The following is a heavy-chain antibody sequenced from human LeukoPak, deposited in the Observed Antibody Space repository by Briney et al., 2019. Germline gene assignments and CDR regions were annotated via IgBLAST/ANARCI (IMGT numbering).Heavy chain of an antibody. D-gene: IGHD3-3*01. V-gene: IGHV4-30-4*08. CDR1: GGSISSGDYY. CDR3: ARALGFWSGSDY. Sequence: SQTLSLTCTVSGGSISSGDYYWSWIRQPPGKGLEWIGYIYYSGSTYYNPSLKSRVTISVDTSKNQFSLKLSSVTAADTAVYYCARALGFWSGSDYWGQGTLVTVPS. CDR2: IYYSGST. J-gene: IGHJ4*02.